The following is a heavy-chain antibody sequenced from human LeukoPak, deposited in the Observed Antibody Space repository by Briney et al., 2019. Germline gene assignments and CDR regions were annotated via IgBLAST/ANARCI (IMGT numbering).Heavy chain of an antibody. CDR1: GFTFSSYE. D-gene: IGHD3-10*01. Sequence: PGGSLRLSCAASGFTFSSYEMNWVRQAPGKGLEWVSYISSSSSYTNYADSVKGRFTISRDNAKNSLYLQMNSLRAEDTAVYYCARGDLDGSNFDYWGQGTLVTVSS. CDR2: ISSSSSYT. J-gene: IGHJ4*02. CDR3: ARGDLDGSNFDY. V-gene: IGHV3-21*05.